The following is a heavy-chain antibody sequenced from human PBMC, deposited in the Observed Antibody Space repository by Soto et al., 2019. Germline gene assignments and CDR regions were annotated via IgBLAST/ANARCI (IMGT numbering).Heavy chain of an antibody. CDR1: GYTFTSYA. D-gene: IGHD1-1*01. V-gene: IGHV1-3*01. Sequence: QVQLVQSGAEVKKPGASVKVSCKASGYTFTSYAMHWVRQAPGQRLEWMGWINAGNGNTKYSQKLQGRVTITRDTSANTGYMELSSLRSEDTAVYYCARENWNDGYFDYWGQGALVTVSS. J-gene: IGHJ4*02. CDR2: INAGNGNT. CDR3: ARENWNDGYFDY.